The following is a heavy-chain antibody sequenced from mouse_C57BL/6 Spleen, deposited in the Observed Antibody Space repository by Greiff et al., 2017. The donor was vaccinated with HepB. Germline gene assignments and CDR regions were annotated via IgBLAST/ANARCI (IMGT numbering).Heavy chain of an antibody. CDR3: ARESGTGSYFDY. J-gene: IGHJ2*01. CDR1: GYTFTDYN. D-gene: IGHD4-1*01. CDR2: INPNNGGT. Sequence: VHVKQSGPELVKPGASVKMSCKASGYTFTDYNMHWVKQSHGKSLEWIGYINPNNGGTSYNQKFKGKATLTVNKSSSTAYMELRSLTSEDSAVYYCARESGTGSYFDYWGQGTTLTVSS. V-gene: IGHV1-22*01.